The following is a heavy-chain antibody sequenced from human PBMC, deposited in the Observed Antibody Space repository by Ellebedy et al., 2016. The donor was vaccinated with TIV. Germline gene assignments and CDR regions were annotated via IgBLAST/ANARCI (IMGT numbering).Heavy chain of an antibody. J-gene: IGHJ4*02. CDR3: ARADDLGTAAMPDFDY. CDR2: IIPIFGTA. CDR1: GGTFSSYA. Sequence: SVKVSXXASGGTFSSYAISWVRQAPGQGLEWMGGIIPIFGTANYAQKFQGRVTITADESTSTAYMELSSLRSDDTAVYYCARADDLGTAAMPDFDYWGQGTLVTVSS. D-gene: IGHD2-2*01. V-gene: IGHV1-69*13.